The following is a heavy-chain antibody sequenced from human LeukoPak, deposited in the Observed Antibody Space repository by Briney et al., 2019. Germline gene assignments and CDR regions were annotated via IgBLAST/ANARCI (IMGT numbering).Heavy chain of an antibody. V-gene: IGHV1-2*02. J-gene: IGHJ6*02. CDR3: ARPPPSIFGVVTRPLEEYCYYCGMDV. D-gene: IGHD3-3*01. CDR1: GYTFTGYY. Sequence: ASVKVSCKASGYTFTGYYMHWVRQAPGQGLEWMGWINPNSGGTTYAQPFQGRVTMTRDTSISTAYMELSRLRSDDTAVYYWARPPPSIFGVVTRPLEEYCYYCGMDVWGQGTTVTVSS. CDR2: INPNSGGT.